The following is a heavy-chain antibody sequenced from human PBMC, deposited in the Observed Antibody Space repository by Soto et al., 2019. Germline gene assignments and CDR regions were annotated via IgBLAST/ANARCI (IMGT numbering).Heavy chain of an antibody. D-gene: IGHD3-22*01. CDR1: GGSFSGYY. J-gene: IGHJ4*02. V-gene: IGHV4-34*01. Sequence: SETLSLTCAVYGGSFSGYYWSWIRQPPGKGLEWIGEINHSGSTNYNPSLKSRVTISVDTSKNQFSLKLSSVTAADTAVYYCGTAGGPHRYDSSGYYPPEYWGQGALVTVSS. CDR3: GTAGGPHRYDSSGYYPPEY. CDR2: INHSGST.